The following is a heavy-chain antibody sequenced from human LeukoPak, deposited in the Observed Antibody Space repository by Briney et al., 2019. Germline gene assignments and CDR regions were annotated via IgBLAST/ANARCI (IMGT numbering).Heavy chain of an antibody. CDR2: IYSGGNT. Sequence: GGSLRLSCTVSGFTVSSNSMSWVRQAPGKGLEWVSCIYSGGNTHYSDSVKGRCTISRDNSKNTLYLQMNSLRADDTAVYYCARRAGEYSHPYDYWGQGTLVTVSS. V-gene: IGHV3-53*01. CDR1: GFTVSSNS. J-gene: IGHJ4*02. CDR3: ARRAGEYSHPYDY. D-gene: IGHD4-17*01.